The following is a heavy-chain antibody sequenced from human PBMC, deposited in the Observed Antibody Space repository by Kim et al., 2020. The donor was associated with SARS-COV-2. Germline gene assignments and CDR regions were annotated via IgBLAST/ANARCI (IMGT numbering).Heavy chain of an antibody. J-gene: IGHJ3*02. Sequence: ASVKVSCKASGYTFTSYDINWVRQATGQGLEWMGWMNPNSGNTGYAQKFQGRVTMTRNTSISTAYMELSSLRSEDTAVYYCARGGQPYSSGWYYWLAAFDIWGQGTMVTVSS. CDR2: MNPNSGNT. V-gene: IGHV1-8*01. CDR3: ARGGQPYSSGWYYWLAAFDI. CDR1: GYTFTSYD. D-gene: IGHD6-19*01.